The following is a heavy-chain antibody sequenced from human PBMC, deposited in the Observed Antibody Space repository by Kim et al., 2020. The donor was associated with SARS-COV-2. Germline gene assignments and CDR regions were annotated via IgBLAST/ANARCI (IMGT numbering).Heavy chain of an antibody. CDR2: IWYDGSNK. Sequence: GGSLRLSCAASGFTFSSYGMHWVRQAPGKGLEWVAVIWYDGSNKYYADSVKGRFTISRDNSKNTLYLQMNSLRAEDTAVYYCAKDPYGSGSYYPGYYFDYWGQGTLVTVSS. CDR1: GFTFSSYG. J-gene: IGHJ4*02. D-gene: IGHD3-10*01. V-gene: IGHV3-33*06. CDR3: AKDPYGSGSYYPGYYFDY.